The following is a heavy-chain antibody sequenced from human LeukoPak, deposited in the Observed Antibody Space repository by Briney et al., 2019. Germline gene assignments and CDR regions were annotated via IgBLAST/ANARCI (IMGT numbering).Heavy chain of an antibody. J-gene: IGHJ4*02. CDR2: IYYSGST. V-gene: IGHV4-59*08. D-gene: IGHD4-17*01. CDR3: ARLRYGDYPYYFDY. Sequence: SETLSLTCTVSGGSISSYYWSWIRQPPGKGLEWIGYIYYSGSTNYNPSLKSRVTISVDTSKNQFSLKLSSVTAADTAVYYCARLRYGDYPYYFDYWGQGTLVTVSS. CDR1: GGSISSYY.